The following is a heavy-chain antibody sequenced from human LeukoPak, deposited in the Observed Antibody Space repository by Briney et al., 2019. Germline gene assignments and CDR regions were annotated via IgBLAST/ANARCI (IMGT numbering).Heavy chain of an antibody. CDR2: IYPGDSDT. D-gene: IGHD3-16*01. J-gene: IGHJ4*02. CDR3: ARSAIQGGVWV. Sequence: GESLKISCEGSGYTFTSYWIAWVRQMPGKGLEWMGIIYPGDSDTRYSPSFQGQVTISADKSISTAYLQWSSLTASDTAMYYCARSAIQGGVWVWGQGTLVTVSS. V-gene: IGHV5-51*01. CDR1: GYTFTSYW.